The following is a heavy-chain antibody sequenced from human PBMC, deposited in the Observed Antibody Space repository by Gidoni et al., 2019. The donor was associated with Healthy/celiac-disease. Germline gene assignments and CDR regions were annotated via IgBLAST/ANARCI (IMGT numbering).Heavy chain of an antibody. D-gene: IGHD1-7*01. CDR2: IKSKTDGGTT. V-gene: IGHV3-15*01. Sequence: EVQLVESGGGLVKPGGSLRRSWAASGFTFINAWMSWVRQAPGKGLEWVGRIKSKTDGGTTDYAAPVKGRFTISRDDSKNTLYLQMNSLKTEDTAVYYCTPHSRYGELRLRYFDYWGQGTLVTVSS. CDR1: GFTFINAW. J-gene: IGHJ4*02. CDR3: TPHSRYGELRLRYFDY.